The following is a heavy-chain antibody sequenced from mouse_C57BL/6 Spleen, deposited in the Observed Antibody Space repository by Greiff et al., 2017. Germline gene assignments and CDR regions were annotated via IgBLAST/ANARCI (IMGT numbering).Heavy chain of an antibody. CDR1: GYTFTSYW. CDR3: ARGQDYDWYFDV. CDR2: IYPSDSET. D-gene: IGHD2-4*01. J-gene: IGHJ1*03. Sequence: VQLQQPGAELVRPGSSVKLSCKASGYTFTSYWMDWVKQSPGQGLEWIGNIYPSDSETHYNQKFKDKATLTVDKSSSTAYMQLSSLTSEDSAVYYCARGQDYDWYFDVWGTGTTVTVSS. V-gene: IGHV1-61*01.